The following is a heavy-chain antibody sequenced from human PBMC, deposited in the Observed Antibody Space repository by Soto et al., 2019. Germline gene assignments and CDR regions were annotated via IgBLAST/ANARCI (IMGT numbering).Heavy chain of an antibody. D-gene: IGHD1-26*01. CDR2: VNQDGSAK. Sequence: EVHLVESGGGLVQTGGSLRLSCAIYESTIRRDWMNWVRQAPGKGLEWVAHVNQDGSAKYYVDSVKGRFTISRDNANNLLTLQMNSRSAGDTAMYYCSGGVGDAFWGQGTLVTVSS. V-gene: IGHV3-7*04. J-gene: IGHJ4*02. CDR3: SGGVGDAF. CDR1: ESTIRRDW.